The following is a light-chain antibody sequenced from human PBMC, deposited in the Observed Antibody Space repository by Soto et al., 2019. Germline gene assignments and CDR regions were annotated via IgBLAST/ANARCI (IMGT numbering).Light chain of an antibody. J-gene: IGKJ1*01. CDR1: QSISSW. V-gene: IGKV1-5*01. CDR3: QQYNSYTWT. Sequence: DIQMTQSPSTLSASVGDRVTITCRASQSISSWLAWYQQKPGKAPKLLIYDASSLESGVASRFSGSGSGTEFTLSNRSLHPDAFATYYCQQYNSYTWTFAQGTKVEIK. CDR2: DAS.